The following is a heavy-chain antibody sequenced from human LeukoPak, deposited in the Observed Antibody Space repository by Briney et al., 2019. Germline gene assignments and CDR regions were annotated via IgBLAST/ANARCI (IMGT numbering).Heavy chain of an antibody. CDR1: GFTFSSYW. D-gene: IGHD2-21*01. CDR2: IKEDGSEK. J-gene: IGHJ4*02. Sequence: GGSLRLSCAASGFTFSSYWLSWVRQAPGKGLEWVANIKEDGSEKYYVDSLKGRFTVSRDNAKNALYLQINGLRVGDTAVYYCTSVGDSLWGQGTLVTVSS. V-gene: IGHV3-7*01. CDR3: TSVGDSL.